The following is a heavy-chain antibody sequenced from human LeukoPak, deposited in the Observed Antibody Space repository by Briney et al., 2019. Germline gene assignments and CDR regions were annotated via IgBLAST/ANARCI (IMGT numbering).Heavy chain of an antibody. CDR1: GFTFSDYY. CDR2: VSSSGSTI. Sequence: PGGSLRLSCATSGFTFSDYYMSWIRQAPGKGLEWVSYVSSSGSTIYYADSVKGRFTISRDNAKNSLYLQMNSLRAEDTAVYYCARDRVSKRGELLNYWGQGTLVTVSS. V-gene: IGHV3-11*01. D-gene: IGHD1-26*01. J-gene: IGHJ4*02. CDR3: ARDRVSKRGELLNY.